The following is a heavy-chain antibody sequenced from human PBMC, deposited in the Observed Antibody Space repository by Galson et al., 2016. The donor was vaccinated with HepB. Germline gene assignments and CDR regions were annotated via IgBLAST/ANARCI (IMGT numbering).Heavy chain of an antibody. CDR3: ARDGFPGFGSFFDY. CDR2: VNHRGTT. J-gene: IGHJ4*01. Sequence: SETLSLTCTVSGESLSGYFWSWIRQPPGKGLEWIGEVNHRGTTNYDPSLESRVTISADTSKNQFSLNLGSVTAADTAVYFCARDGFPGFGSFFDYWGHGALVTVSS. D-gene: IGHD3-10*01. CDR1: GESLSGYF. V-gene: IGHV4-34*01.